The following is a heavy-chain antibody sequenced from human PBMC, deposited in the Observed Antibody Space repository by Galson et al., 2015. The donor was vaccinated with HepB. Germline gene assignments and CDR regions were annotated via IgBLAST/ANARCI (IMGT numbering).Heavy chain of an antibody. Sequence: SLRLSCAASGFTFSSYGMHWVRQAPGKGLEWVAVISYDGSNKYYADSVKGRFTISRDKSKNTLYLQMNSLRAEDTAVYYCAKDRLGDTAMDVWGQGTTVTVSS. CDR1: GFTFSSYG. V-gene: IGHV3-30*18. J-gene: IGHJ6*02. CDR3: AKDRLGDTAMDV. CDR2: ISYDGSNK. D-gene: IGHD5-18*01.